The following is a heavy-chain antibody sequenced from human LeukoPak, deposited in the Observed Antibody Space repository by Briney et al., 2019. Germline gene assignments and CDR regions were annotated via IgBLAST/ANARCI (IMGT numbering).Heavy chain of an antibody. CDR2: IVVGSGNT. CDR3: AAPRYYYYMDV. V-gene: IGHV1-58*02. CDR1: GFTFTNSA. J-gene: IGHJ6*03. Sequence: GTSVKVSCKASGFTFTNSAMQWVRQARGQRLEWIGWIVVGSGNTNYAQKFQERVTITRDMSTSTAYMELSSLRSEDTAAYYCAAPRYYYYMDVWGKGTTVTVSS.